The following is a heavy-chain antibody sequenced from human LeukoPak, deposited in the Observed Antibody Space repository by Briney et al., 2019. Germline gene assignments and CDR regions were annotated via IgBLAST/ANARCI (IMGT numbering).Heavy chain of an antibody. CDR2: ISISSVDS. CDR1: GFTFATYA. J-gene: IGHJ5*02. V-gene: IGHV3-23*01. CDR3: AKDRELLFAHCWFDL. Sequence: GGALRLSCVASGFTFATYAMSWVRPAPGRGRGGVGGISISSVDSYYADSVKGRFSISRDDYKNTLYLQMNRLRDEDTAIYYCAKDRELLFAHCWFDLWGQGTLVTVSS. D-gene: IGHD3-10*01.